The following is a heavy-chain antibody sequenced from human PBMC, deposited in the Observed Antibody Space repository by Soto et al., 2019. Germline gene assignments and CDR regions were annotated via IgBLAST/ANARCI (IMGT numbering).Heavy chain of an antibody. CDR1: GDTFTSYA. CDR3: ARDLYSSSWYVGALDY. V-gene: IGHV1-3*01. CDR2: INAGNGNT. J-gene: IGHJ4*02. Sequence: QVQLVQSGAEVKKPGASVKVSCKASGDTFTSYAIYWVRQAPGQRLEWMGWINAGNGNTRYSQKFQDRVTINRDTSASTVYMELNSLRSEDTAVYYCARDLYSSSWYVGALDYWGQGSLVTVSS. D-gene: IGHD6-13*01.